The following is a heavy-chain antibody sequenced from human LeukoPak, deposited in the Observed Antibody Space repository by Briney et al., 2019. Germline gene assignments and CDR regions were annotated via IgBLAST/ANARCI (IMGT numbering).Heavy chain of an antibody. CDR2: INPNSGGT. D-gene: IGHD3-22*01. V-gene: IGHV1-2*04. CDR1: GYTFTGYY. Sequence: ASVKVSCKASGYTFTGYYMHWVQQAPGQGLEWMGWINPNSGGTNYAQKFQGWVTMTRDTSISTAYMELSRLRSDDTAVYYCARTQYDSSGPGAFDIWGQGTMVTVSS. CDR3: ARTQYDSSGPGAFDI. J-gene: IGHJ3*02.